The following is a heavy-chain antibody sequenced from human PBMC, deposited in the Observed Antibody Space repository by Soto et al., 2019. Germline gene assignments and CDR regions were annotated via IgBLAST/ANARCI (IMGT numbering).Heavy chain of an antibody. CDR3: GTIKLGSNRLDY. CDR2: IYYSGST. CDR1: GGSISSGDYY. Sequence: QVQLQESGPGLVKPSQTLSLTCTVSGGSISSGDYYWSWIRQPPGKGLEWIGYIYYSGSTYYNPSLKSRVTISVNTSKNPLSLKLSSVTAADTAVYYCGTIKLGSNRLDYWGQGTLVHVSS. V-gene: IGHV4-30-4*01. J-gene: IGHJ4*02. D-gene: IGHD3-10*01.